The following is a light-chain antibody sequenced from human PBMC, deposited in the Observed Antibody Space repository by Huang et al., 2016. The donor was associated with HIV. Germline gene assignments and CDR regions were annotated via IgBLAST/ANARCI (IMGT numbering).Light chain of an antibody. J-gene: IGKJ3*01. V-gene: IGKV3-15*01. CDR2: GAS. CDR3: QQYNKWPRT. Sequence: EIVLTQSPATLSVSPGERATLSCRASQSVTGNLAWYQNKPGQPTRLLIYGASTRAAGAAARFNASGSGTEFTLTINSLQSEDFAVYYCQQYNKWPRTFGPGTKVDVK. CDR1: QSVTGN.